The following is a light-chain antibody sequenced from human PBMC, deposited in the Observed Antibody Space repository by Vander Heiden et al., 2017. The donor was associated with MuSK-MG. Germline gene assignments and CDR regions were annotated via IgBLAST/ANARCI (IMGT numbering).Light chain of an antibody. Sequence: QSALTPPASVSGSPGPSSTISCTGTSSDIGSCNRVYWYQQNTGKAPKVTIYEVSKRPAGIANGFSGSKSGNTASLTISGLKVEDEGEYYCCSDAGSRTVVFGGGTKGTVL. V-gene: IGLV2-23*02. CDR1: SSDIGSCNR. CDR3: CSDAGSRTVV. CDR2: EVS. J-gene: IGLJ2*01.